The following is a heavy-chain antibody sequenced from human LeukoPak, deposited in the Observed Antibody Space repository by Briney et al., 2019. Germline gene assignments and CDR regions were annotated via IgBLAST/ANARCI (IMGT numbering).Heavy chain of an antibody. V-gene: IGHV3-21*01. CDR2: ISGSSSYI. CDR1: GFTFSSYS. D-gene: IGHD4-17*01. CDR3: ARDTWTTVTHIFDY. J-gene: IGHJ4*02. Sequence: KTGGSLRLSCAASGFTFSSYSVNWVRQAPGKGLEWVSFISGSSSYIYFADSVKGRFTISRDNAKKSLYLQMNSLRVEDTAVYYCARDTWTTVTHIFDYWGQGTLVTVSS.